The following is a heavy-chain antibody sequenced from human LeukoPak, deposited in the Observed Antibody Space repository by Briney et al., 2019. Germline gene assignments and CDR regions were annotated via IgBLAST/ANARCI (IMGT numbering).Heavy chain of an antibody. J-gene: IGHJ3*02. CDR2: IYYSGST. CDR1: GGSISSYY. V-gene: IGHV4-59*01. Sequence: PSETLSLTCTVSGGSISSYYWSWIRQPPGRGLEWIGYIYYSGSTNYNPSLKSRVTISVDTSKNQFSLKLSSVTAADTAVYYCARDQGLRPSGAFDIWGQGTMVTVSS. CDR3: ARDQGLRPSGAFDI. D-gene: IGHD3-10*01.